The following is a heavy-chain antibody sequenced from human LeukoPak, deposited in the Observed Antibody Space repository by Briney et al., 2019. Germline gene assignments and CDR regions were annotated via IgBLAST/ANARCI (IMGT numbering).Heavy chain of an antibody. CDR3: ARLPLGAFAEFLNFDY. J-gene: IGHJ4*02. D-gene: IGHD3-10*01. Sequence: SETLSLTCGVYGGSFSAYYWSWIRQPPGKGLEWIGDINHSGSTKYNPSLMSRVAISVDSSKNHFSLNLRSVIAADTAVYYCARLPLGAFAEFLNFDYWGQGIPVTVSS. V-gene: IGHV4-34*01. CDR1: GGSFSAYY. CDR2: INHSGST.